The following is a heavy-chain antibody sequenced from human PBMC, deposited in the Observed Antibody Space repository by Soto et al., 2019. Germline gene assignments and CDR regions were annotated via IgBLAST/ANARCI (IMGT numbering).Heavy chain of an antibody. CDR1: GFGFSSYW. CDR3: AREMATISLGAFDI. D-gene: IGHD5-12*01. J-gene: IGHJ3*02. V-gene: IGHV3-74*01. Sequence: GGSLRLSCAASGFGFSSYWIHWVRQAPGKGLVWVSRTNNDGDTTTYADSVRGRFTSFRDNAKNTLYLQMTSLGVEDMAVYYCAREMATISLGAFDIWGQGTMVTVSS. CDR2: TNNDGDTT.